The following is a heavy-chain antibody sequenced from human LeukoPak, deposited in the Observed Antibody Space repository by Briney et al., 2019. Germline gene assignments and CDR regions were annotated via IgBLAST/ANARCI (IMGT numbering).Heavy chain of an antibody. CDR2: IKSKTDGGTT. CDR1: GFTFSNAW. V-gene: IGHV3-15*01. J-gene: IGHJ4*02. CDR3: TRKNTVSLSFDY. Sequence: GGSLRLSCAASGFTFSNAWMSWVRQAPGKGLEWVGRIKSKTDGGTTDYAAPVKGRFTISRDDSKNTLYLQMNSLKTEDTAVYYCTRKNTVSLSFDYWGQGTLVTVSS. D-gene: IGHD1/OR15-1a*01.